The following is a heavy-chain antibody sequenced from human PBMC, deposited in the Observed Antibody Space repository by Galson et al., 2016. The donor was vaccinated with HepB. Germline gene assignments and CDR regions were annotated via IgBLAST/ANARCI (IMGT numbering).Heavy chain of an antibody. D-gene: IGHD3-10*01. CDR2: ISGSGGSV. J-gene: IGHJ5*02. CDR1: GFTFSSYA. CDR3: AKDGTGSGSYYQWGNWFDP. Sequence: SLRLSCAASGFTFSSYAMTWVRQAPGKGLEWVSIISGSGGSVSYADSVKGRFTISRDNSRNTLYLQMNSRRAEDTGVYYCAKDGTGSGSYYQWGNWFDPWGQGTLVTVSS. V-gene: IGHV3-23*01.